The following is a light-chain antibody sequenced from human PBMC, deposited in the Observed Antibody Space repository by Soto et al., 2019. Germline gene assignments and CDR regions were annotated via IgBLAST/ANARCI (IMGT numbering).Light chain of an antibody. CDR1: SSDVGGYNY. J-gene: IGLJ3*02. CDR3: SSYAASNNFYFV. V-gene: IGLV2-8*01. Sequence: QSALTQPPSASGSPGQSVTISCTGPSSDVGGYNYVSWYQQYPGRAPKLMIYEVTKQPSGVPDRFSVSKSGNTSSLTVSGLQAEDEADYYGSSYAASNNFYFVFGGGTQLTVL. CDR2: EVT.